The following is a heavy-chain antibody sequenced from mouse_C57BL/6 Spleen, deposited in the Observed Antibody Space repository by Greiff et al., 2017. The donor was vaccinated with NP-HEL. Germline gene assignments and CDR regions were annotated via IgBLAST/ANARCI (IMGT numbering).Heavy chain of an antibody. V-gene: IGHV1-4*01. CDR1: GYTFTSYT. CDR2: INPSSGYT. D-gene: IGHD2-5*01. CDR3: ARERSSNYDYYAMDY. J-gene: IGHJ4*01. Sequence: VQLQESGAELARPGASVKMSCKASGYTFTSYTMHWVKQRPGQGLEWIGSINPSSGYTKYNQKFKDKATLTADKSSSTAYMQLSSLTSEDSAVYYCARERSSNYDYYAMDYWGQGTSVTVSS.